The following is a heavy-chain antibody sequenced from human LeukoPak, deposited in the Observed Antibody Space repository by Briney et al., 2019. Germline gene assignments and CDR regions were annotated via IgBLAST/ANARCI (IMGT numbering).Heavy chain of an antibody. D-gene: IGHD2-8*01. V-gene: IGHV3-30*18. CDR2: ISYDGSNQ. J-gene: IGHJ4*02. CDR1: GFTFSSYG. Sequence: GRSLRLSCAASGFTFSSYGMHWVRQAPGKGLEWVAIISYDGSNQYYADSVKGRFTISRVNSKNTLYLQLNSLRSEDTAVYYCAKAPRSMLSLMALSFWGVDYWGQGTLVTVSS. CDR3: AKAPRSMLSLMALSFWGVDY.